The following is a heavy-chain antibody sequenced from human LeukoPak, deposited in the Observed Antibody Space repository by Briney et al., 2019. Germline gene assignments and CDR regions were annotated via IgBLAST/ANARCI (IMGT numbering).Heavy chain of an antibody. J-gene: IGHJ4*02. D-gene: IGHD6-13*01. CDR2: INHSGST. Sequence: SETPSLTCAVYGGSFSGYYWSWIRQPPGKGLEWIGEINHSGSTNYNPSLKSRVTISVDTSKNQFSLKLSSVTAADTAVYYCARGGPGRFIAKYYFDYWGQGTLVTVSS. V-gene: IGHV4-34*01. CDR3: ARGGPGRFIAKYYFDY. CDR1: GGSFSGYY.